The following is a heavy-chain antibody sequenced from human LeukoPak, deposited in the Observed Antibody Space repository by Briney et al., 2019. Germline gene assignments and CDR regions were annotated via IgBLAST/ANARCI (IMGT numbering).Heavy chain of an antibody. CDR2: IYNSGST. Sequence: SETLSLTCTVSGGSSSSSYYWGWIRQPPGKGLEWIGSIYNSGSTYYNPSLKSRVTISVDTSNNQFSLKLSSVTAADTAVYYCTRIADVAGTGIPDYWSQGTLVTVSS. J-gene: IGHJ4*02. CDR1: GGSSSSSYY. V-gene: IGHV4-39*01. CDR3: TRIADVAGTGIPDY. D-gene: IGHD6-19*01.